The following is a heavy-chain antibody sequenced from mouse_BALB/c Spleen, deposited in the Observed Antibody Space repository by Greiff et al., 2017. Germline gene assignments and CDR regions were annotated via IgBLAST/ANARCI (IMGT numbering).Heavy chain of an antibody. CDR3: ARVHRYGGAMDY. J-gene: IGHJ4*01. CDR2: ISDGGSYT. CDR1: GFTFSDYY. Sequence: DVMLVESGGGLVKPGGSLKLSCAASGFTFSDYYMYWVRQTPEKRLEWVATISDGGSYTYYPDSVKGRFTISRDNAKNNLYLQMSSLKSEDTAMYYCARVHRYGGAMDYWGQGTSVTVSS. V-gene: IGHV5-4*02. D-gene: IGHD2-14*01.